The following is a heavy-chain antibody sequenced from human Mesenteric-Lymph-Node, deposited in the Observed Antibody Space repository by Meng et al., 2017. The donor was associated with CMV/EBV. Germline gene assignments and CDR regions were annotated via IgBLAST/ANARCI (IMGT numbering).Heavy chain of an antibody. V-gene: IGHV4-39*07. J-gene: IGHJ5*01. Sequence: GSLRLSCTVSGASISSSSYYWGWIRQPPGKGLEWIGSIYYSGNTYYNPSLKSRVIISVDTSRNQFSLKLSSVTAADTAVYYCARDLAESYYYTSSGYFDCWGQGTLVTVSS. CDR1: GASISSSSYY. CDR2: IYYSGNT. D-gene: IGHD3-22*01. CDR3: ARDLAESYYYTSSGYFDC.